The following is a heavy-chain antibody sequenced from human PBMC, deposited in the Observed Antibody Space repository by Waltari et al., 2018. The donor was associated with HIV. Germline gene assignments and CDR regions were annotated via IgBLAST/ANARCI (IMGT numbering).Heavy chain of an antibody. Sequence: TFTSYYMSWVRQAPGEGLEWVANINQDGTKKFYVDSVKGRFTISRDNAKNSVYLQINSLRAEDSAIYYCARDLWPEDFWGQGTLVTVSS. CDR2: INQDGTKK. V-gene: IGHV3-7*01. J-gene: IGHJ4*02. D-gene: IGHD2-21*01. CDR1: TFTSYY. CDR3: ARDLWPEDF.